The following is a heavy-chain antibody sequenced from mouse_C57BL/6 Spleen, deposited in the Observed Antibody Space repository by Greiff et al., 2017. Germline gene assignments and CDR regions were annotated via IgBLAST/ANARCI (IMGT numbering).Heavy chain of an antibody. Sequence: VQLQQPGAELVKPGASVKLSCKASGYTFTSYWMQWVKQRPGQGLEWIGEIDPSDSYTNYNQKFKGKATLTVDTSSSTAYMQLSSLTSEDSAVYYCAGNAMDYWGQGTSVTVSS. CDR3: AGNAMDY. CDR2: IDPSDSYT. J-gene: IGHJ4*01. D-gene: IGHD1-1*02. V-gene: IGHV1-50*01. CDR1: GYTFTSYW.